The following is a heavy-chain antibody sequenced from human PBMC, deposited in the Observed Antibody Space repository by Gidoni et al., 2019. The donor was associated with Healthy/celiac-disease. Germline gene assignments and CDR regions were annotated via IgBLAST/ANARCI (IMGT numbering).Heavy chain of an antibody. CDR1: GFTFSSYG. J-gene: IGHJ5*02. CDR3: ATERWFDP. Sequence: QVQLVESGGGVVQPGRSLRLSCAASGFTFSSYGMHWVRQAPGKGLEWVAVISYDGSNTYYADSVKGRFTISRDNSKNTLYLQMNSLRAEDTAVYYCATERWFDPWGQGTLVTVSS. CDR2: ISYDGSNT. V-gene: IGHV3-30*03.